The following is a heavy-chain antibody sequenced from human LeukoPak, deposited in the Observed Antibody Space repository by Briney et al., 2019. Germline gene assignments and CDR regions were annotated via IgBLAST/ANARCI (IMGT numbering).Heavy chain of an antibody. D-gene: IGHD2-21*01. V-gene: IGHV4-39*01. Sequence: SETLSLTCTVSGGSISSSSYYWGWIRQPPGKGLEWIGSIYYSGSTYYNPSLKSRVTISVDTSKNQFSLKLSSVTAADTAVYYCGRHGEGVISYDYWGPGTLVTVSS. CDR1: GGSISSSSYY. CDR3: GRHGEGVISYDY. J-gene: IGHJ4*02. CDR2: IYYSGST.